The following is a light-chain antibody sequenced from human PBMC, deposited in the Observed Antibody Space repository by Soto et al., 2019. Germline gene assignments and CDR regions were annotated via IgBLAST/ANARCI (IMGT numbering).Light chain of an antibody. CDR1: QSVDSY. CDR2: DAS. V-gene: IGKV3-11*01. J-gene: IGKJ4*01. CDR3: QQHSNRLT. Sequence: EIVLTQSPPTLSLSPGERATLSCRASQSVDSYLAWYQQKPGQAPRLLIFDASNRATGIPARFSGSGSGTDFTLTISSLEPEDLAVYYCQQHSNRLTFGGGNPVEIK.